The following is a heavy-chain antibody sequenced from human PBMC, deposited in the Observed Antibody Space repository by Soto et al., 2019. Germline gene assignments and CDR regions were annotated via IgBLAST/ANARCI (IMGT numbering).Heavy chain of an antibody. CDR3: ANGGAYNWKATGAFDI. J-gene: IGHJ3*02. V-gene: IGHV3-23*01. D-gene: IGHD1-1*01. CDR2: ISGSGGST. Sequence: PGGSLRLSCAASGFTFSSYAMSWVRQAPGKGLEWVSAISGSGGSTYYADSVKGRFTISRDNSKNTLYLQMNSLRAEDTAVYYCANGGAYNWKATGAFDIWGQGTMVTVSS. CDR1: GFTFSSYA.